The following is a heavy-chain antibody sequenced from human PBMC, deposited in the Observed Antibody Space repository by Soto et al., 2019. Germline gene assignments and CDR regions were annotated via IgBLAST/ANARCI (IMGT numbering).Heavy chain of an antibody. CDR2: IYWDDDT. V-gene: IGHV2-5*02. CDR3: AHAFGGTSWPNDAFDV. D-gene: IGHD3-16*01. J-gene: IGHJ3*01. Sequence: HITLKESGPTLVKPTQTLTLTCIFSGFSFSADGVGVGWIRQPPGKTLEWLALIYWDDDTRYRPSLKSRLTITKNPFKHXVVLTMTNMDPLDTATYYCAHAFGGTSWPNDAFDVWGQGTVVTVSS. CDR1: GFSFSADGVG.